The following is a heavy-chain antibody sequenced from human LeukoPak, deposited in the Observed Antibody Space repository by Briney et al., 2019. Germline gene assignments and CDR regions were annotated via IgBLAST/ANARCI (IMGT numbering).Heavy chain of an antibody. V-gene: IGHV3-23*01. D-gene: IGHD4-17*01. CDR3: ARDPYGDRQAYYYGMDV. J-gene: IGHJ6*02. Sequence: GGSLRLSCAASGFTFSSYAMSWVRQAPGKGLEWVSAISGSGGSTYYADSVKGRFTISRDNSKNTLYLQMNSLRAEDTAVYYCARDPYGDRQAYYYGMDVWGQGTTVTVSS. CDR2: ISGSGGST. CDR1: GFTFSSYA.